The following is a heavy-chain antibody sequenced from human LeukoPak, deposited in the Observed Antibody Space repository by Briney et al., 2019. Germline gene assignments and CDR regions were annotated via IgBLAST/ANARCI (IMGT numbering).Heavy chain of an antibody. CDR2: IYSGGST. Sequence: PGGSLRLSCAASGFTVSSNYMSWVRQAPGKGLEWVSVIYSGGSTYYADSVKGRFTISRDNSKNTLYLQMNSLRAEDTAVYYCAKNDILTGYYPTFDYWGQETLVTVSS. D-gene: IGHD3-9*01. CDR3: AKNDILTGYYPTFDY. J-gene: IGHJ4*02. CDR1: GFTVSSNY. V-gene: IGHV3-66*01.